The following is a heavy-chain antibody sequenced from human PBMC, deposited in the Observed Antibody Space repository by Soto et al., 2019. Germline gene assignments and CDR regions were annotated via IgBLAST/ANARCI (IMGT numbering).Heavy chain of an antibody. CDR2: IWYDGRNT. V-gene: IGHV3-33*01. D-gene: IGHD3-22*01. Sequence: QVQLVESGGGVVQPGRSLRLSFAASGFTFSSYVMHWVRQAPGKGLEWVAVIWYDGRNTYYADSVKGRFTISRDNSKNTLYLQMNSLRAEDTAVYYCARTAYYYDSSGYYFDCWGQGTLVTVSS. CDR3: ARTAYYYDSSGYYFDC. CDR1: GFTFSSYV. J-gene: IGHJ4*02.